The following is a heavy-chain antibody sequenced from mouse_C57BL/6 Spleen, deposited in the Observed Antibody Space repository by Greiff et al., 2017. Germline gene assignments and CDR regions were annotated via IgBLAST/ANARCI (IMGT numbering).Heavy chain of an antibody. CDR2: IDPDTGGT. J-gene: IGHJ2*01. CDR3: ARGALYCGSSWDY. Sequence: QVQLKESGAELVRPGASVTLSCKASGYTFTDYEMHWVKQTPVHGLEWICAIDPDTGGTAYNQKFKGKAILTADKSSSTAYMELRGLTSEDSAVENCARGALYCGSSWDYWGQGTTLTVSS. D-gene: IGHD1-1*01. CDR1: GYTFTDYE. V-gene: IGHV1-15*01.